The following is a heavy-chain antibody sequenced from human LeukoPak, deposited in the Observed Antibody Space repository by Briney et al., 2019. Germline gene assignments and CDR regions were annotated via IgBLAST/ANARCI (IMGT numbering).Heavy chain of an antibody. CDR1: GGTFSSYA. V-gene: IGHV1-69*04. CDR3: ARDPPMVRVKRGAFDI. Sequence: SVKVSCKASGGTFSSYAISWVRQAPGQGLEWMGRIIPILGIANYAQKFQGRVTITADKSTSTAYMELSSLRSEDTAVYYCARDPPMVRVKRGAFDIWGQGTMVTVSS. CDR2: IIPILGIA. D-gene: IGHD3-10*01. J-gene: IGHJ3*02.